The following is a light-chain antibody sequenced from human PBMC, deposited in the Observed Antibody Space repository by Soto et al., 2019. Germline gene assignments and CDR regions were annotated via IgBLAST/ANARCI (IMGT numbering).Light chain of an antibody. Sequence: DIPMTQSPSTLSASVGDRVTITCRASQSISSWLAWYQQKPGKAPKLLIYKASSLESGVPSRFSGSGSGTEFTLTISSRQPDDFATYYCQQYNSYSYTFGQGTKLELK. J-gene: IGKJ2*01. CDR3: QQYNSYSYT. CDR2: KAS. CDR1: QSISSW. V-gene: IGKV1-5*03.